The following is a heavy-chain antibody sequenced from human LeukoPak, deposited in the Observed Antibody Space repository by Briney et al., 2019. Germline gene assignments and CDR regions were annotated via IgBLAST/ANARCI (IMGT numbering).Heavy chain of an antibody. CDR1: GYTFTDSY. CDR3: APDHSSIL. D-gene: IGHD1-14*01. CDR2: IDPNSGGT. J-gene: IGHJ4*02. V-gene: IGHV1-2*02. Sequence: ASVKVSCKASGYTFTDSYMHWVRQAPGQGLEWMGWIDPNSGGTRYAQKFQGRVTMTRDTSISTANMELSRLTSDDTAVYYCAPDHSSILWGQGPLVTVSS.